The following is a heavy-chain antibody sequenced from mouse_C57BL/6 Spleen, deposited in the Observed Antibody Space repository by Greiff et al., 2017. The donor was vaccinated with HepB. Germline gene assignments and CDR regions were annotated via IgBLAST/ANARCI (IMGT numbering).Heavy chain of an antibody. Sequence: EVQVVESGGGLVQPKGSLKLSCAASGFSFNTYAMNWVRQAPGKGLEWVARIRSKSNNYATYYADSVKDRFTISRDDSESMLYLQMNNLKTEDTAMYYCVRESNYFWYFDVWGTGTTVTVSS. V-gene: IGHV10-1*01. J-gene: IGHJ1*03. CDR2: IRSKSNNYAT. D-gene: IGHD2-5*01. CDR1: GFSFNTYA. CDR3: VRESNYFWYFDV.